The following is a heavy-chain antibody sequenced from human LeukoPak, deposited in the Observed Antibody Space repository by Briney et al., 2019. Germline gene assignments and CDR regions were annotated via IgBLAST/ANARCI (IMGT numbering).Heavy chain of an antibody. CDR3: AREGSYYNYYDSSGYYY. D-gene: IGHD3-22*01. J-gene: IGHJ4*02. CDR1: GYTFTSYG. Sequence: GASVKVSCKASGYTFTSYGISWVRQAPGQGLEWMGWISAYNGNTNYAQKLQGRVTMTRDTSTSTVYMELSSLRSEDTAVYYCAREGSYYNYYDSSGYYYWGQGTLVTVSS. CDR2: ISAYNGNT. V-gene: IGHV1-18*01.